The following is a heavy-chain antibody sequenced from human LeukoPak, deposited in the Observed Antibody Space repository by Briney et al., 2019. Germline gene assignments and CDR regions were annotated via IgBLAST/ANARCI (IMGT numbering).Heavy chain of an antibody. CDR3: ARDPRIVVVVASPFDY. V-gene: IGHV3-21*01. D-gene: IGHD2-21*01. Sequence: GGSLRLSCAASGFTFSSYSMNWVRQAPGKGLEWVSSISSSSSYIYYADSVKGRFTISRENAKNSLYLQMNSLRAEDTAVYSCARDPRIVVVVASPFDYWGQGTLVTVSS. CDR1: GFTFSSYS. CDR2: ISSSSSYI. J-gene: IGHJ4*02.